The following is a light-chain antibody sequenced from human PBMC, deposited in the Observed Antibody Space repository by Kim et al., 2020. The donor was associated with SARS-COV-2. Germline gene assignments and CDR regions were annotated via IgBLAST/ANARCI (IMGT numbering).Light chain of an antibody. Sequence: QRVTISCTGSSSNIRADYDVHWYQQLPGTAPKLLMFGNSNRPSGVPDRFSGSKSGTSASLAITGLQADDEAAYYCQSYDNSLSAYVFGTGTKVTVL. CDR2: GNS. CDR3: QSYDNSLSAYV. CDR1: SSNIRADYD. V-gene: IGLV1-40*01. J-gene: IGLJ1*01.